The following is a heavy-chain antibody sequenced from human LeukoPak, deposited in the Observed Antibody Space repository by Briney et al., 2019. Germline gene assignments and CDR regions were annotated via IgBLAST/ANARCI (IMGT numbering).Heavy chain of an antibody. CDR3: VKGMDDYDILTGVLDV. CDR1: GFTFSSYA. D-gene: IGHD3-9*01. J-gene: IGHJ6*02. V-gene: IGHV3-64D*06. Sequence: PGGSLRLSCSASGFTFSSYAMHWVRQAPGKGLEYVSAISSNGGSTYYADSVKGRFTISRDNSKNTLYLQMSSLRAEDTAVYYCVKGMDDYDILTGVLDVWGQGTTVTVSS. CDR2: ISSNGGST.